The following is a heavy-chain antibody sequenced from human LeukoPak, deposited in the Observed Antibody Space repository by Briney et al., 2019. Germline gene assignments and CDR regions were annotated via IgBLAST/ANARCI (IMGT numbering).Heavy chain of an antibody. CDR1: GDRVSTNSAA. CDR2: TYYRSKWNN. D-gene: IGHD3-10*01. J-gene: IGHJ2*01. Sequence: SQTLSLSCAISGDRVSTNSAAWNWIRQSPSRGLEWLGRTYYRSKWNNEYAVSVKSRITITTDTSKNRFSLQLNSVTPEDTAVYYCARDRGRYIDLWGRGTLVTVSS. CDR3: ARDRGRYIDL. V-gene: IGHV6-1*01.